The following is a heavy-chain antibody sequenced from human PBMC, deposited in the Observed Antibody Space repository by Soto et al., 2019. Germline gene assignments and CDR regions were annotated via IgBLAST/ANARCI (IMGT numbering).Heavy chain of an antibody. CDR1: GGTFGSYA. V-gene: IGHV1-69*13. CDR2: IIPIPGTA. J-gene: IGHJ6*02. CDR3: ARSQGSSTSLEIYYYYYYGMDV. Sequence: GASVKVSCKASGGTFGSYAISWVRQAPGQGLEWMGGIIPIPGTANYAQKFQGRVTIAADESTSTAYMELSSLRSEDTAVYYCARSQGSSTSLEIYYYYYYGMDVWGQGITVTVSS. D-gene: IGHD2-2*01.